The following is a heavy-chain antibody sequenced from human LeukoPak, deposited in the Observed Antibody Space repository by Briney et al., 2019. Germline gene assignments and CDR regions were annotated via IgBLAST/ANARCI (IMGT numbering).Heavy chain of an antibody. CDR3: ARVPLSSGSYYQGLDAFDI. CDR2: IKQDASEK. Sequence: GGSLRLSCAASGFTFSSYCMSWVRQAPGKGLEWVANIKQDASEKYHVDSVKGRFTISRDNAKNTLHLQMNSLRAEDTAVYYCARVPLSSGSYYQGLDAFDICGQGTMVTVSS. J-gene: IGHJ3*02. V-gene: IGHV3-7*01. CDR1: GFTFSSYC. D-gene: IGHD1-26*01.